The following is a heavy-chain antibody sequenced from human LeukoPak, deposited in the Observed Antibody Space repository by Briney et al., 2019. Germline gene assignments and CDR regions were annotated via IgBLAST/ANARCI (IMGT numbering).Heavy chain of an antibody. J-gene: IGHJ6*03. CDR1: GFTFSSYW. CDR3: ARDRAGGGYYYYYYYYYMDV. CDR2: IKQDGSEK. Sequence: GGSLRLSCAASGFTFSSYWMSWVRQAPGKGLEWVANIKQDGSEKYYVDSVKGRFTISRDNAKNSLYLQMNSLRAEDTAVHYCARDRAGGGYYYYYYYYYMDVWGKGTTVTISS. V-gene: IGHV3-7*01. D-gene: IGHD3-10*01.